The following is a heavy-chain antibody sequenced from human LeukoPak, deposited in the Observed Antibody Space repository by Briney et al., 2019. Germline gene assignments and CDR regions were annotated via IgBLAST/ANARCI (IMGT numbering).Heavy chain of an antibody. Sequence: SVKVSCKASGGTFSSYAISWVRQAPGQGLEWMGRIIPILGIANYAQKFQGRVTITADKSTSTAYMELSSLRSEDTAVYYCARFTATGYYYYGMDVWGQGTTVTVSS. CDR2: IIPILGIA. CDR1: GGTFSSYA. V-gene: IGHV1-69*04. J-gene: IGHJ6*02. CDR3: ARFTATGYYYYGMDV. D-gene: IGHD5-12*01.